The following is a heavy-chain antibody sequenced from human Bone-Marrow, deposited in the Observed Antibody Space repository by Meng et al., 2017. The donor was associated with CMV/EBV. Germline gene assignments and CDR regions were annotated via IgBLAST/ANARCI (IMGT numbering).Heavy chain of an antibody. J-gene: IGHJ4*02. D-gene: IGHD4-11*01. CDR3: ARSLFDSNDPFDY. CDR2: ISSSGSAK. V-gene: IGHV3-48*04. Sequence: GGSLRLSCTVSGFTFSSYTMNWVRQAPGKGLEWVSYISSSGSAKYYADSLRGRFTVSRDNAKNSLYLQMNTLRVDDTAVYYWARSLFDSNDPFDYWGQGTVVTVSS. CDR1: GFTFSSYT.